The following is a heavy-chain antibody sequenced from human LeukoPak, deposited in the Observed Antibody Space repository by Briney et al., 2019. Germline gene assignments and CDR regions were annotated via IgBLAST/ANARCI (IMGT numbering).Heavy chain of an antibody. D-gene: IGHD3-3*01. Sequence: GRSLRLSCAASGFTFEDYAMHWVRQPPGKGLEWVAGISWNSGRIGYVDTVKGRFTISRDNAKNSLYLQMDSLTAEDMAFYYCAKGTYYDFWSGYFDFWGQGTLVTVSS. J-gene: IGHJ4*02. CDR3: AKGTYYDFWSGYFDF. V-gene: IGHV3-9*03. CDR2: ISWNSGRI. CDR1: GFTFEDYA.